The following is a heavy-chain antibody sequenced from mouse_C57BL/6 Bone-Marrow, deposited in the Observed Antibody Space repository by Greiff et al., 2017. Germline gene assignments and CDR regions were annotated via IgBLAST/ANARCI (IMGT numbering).Heavy chain of an antibody. CDR3: ARGDGNHWYFDV. CDR1: GYTFTSYW. J-gene: IGHJ1*03. V-gene: IGHV1-53*01. D-gene: IGHD2-1*01. Sequence: QVQLQQPGTELVKPGASVTLSCKASGYTFTSYWMHWVKQRPGQGLEWIGNINPGNGGTNYNEKFKSKATLTVDKSSSTAYMQLSSLTSEDSAVYYCARGDGNHWYFDVWGTGTTVTVSS. CDR2: INPGNGGT.